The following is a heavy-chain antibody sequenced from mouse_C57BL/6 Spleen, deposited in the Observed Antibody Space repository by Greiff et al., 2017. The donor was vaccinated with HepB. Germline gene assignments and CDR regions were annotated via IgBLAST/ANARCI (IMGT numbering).Heavy chain of an antibody. V-gene: IGHV5-16*01. CDR1: GFTFSDYY. Sequence: EVKLVESEGGLVQPGSSMKLSCTASGFTFSDYYMAWVRQVPEKGLEWVANINYDGSSTYYLDSLKSRFIISRDNAKNILYLQMSSLKSEDTATYYCARGPSYDYGAWFAYWGQGTLVTVSA. D-gene: IGHD2-4*01. CDR3: ARGPSYDYGAWFAY. J-gene: IGHJ3*01. CDR2: INYDGSST.